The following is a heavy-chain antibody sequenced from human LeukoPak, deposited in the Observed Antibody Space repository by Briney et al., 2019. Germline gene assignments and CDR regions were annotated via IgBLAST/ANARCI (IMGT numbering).Heavy chain of an antibody. CDR2: ILYSGST. V-gene: IGHV4-59*01. Sequence: SGTLSLTCTVSGGSISSYYWSWIRQPPGKGLEWIGYILYSGSTNYNPSLKSRVTISVDTSKNQFSLKLSSVTAADTAVYYCARVGTYGSGSYLSWLDYWGQGTLVTVSS. CDR3: ARVGTYGSGSYLSWLDY. CDR1: GGSISSYY. J-gene: IGHJ4*02. D-gene: IGHD3-10*01.